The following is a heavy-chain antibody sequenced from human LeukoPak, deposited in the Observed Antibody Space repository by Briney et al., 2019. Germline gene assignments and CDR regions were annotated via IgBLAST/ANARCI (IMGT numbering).Heavy chain of an antibody. CDR3: ARDPEGFGATYFDY. Sequence: GGALRLSCVASGFSFSSYNMNWVRQAPGKGLEWVSSISRSASNIYYADSVKGRFTISRDNAKNSFYLQMNSLRAEDTAVFYCARDPEGFGATYFDYWGQGTLVTVSS. V-gene: IGHV3-21*01. J-gene: IGHJ4*02. CDR1: GFSFSSYN. CDR2: ISRSASNI. D-gene: IGHD3-16*01.